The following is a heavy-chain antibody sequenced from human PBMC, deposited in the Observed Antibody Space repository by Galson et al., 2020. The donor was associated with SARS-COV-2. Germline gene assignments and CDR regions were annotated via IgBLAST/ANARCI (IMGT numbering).Heavy chain of an antibody. CDR3: AKVYYDTPWSLDFDY. J-gene: IGHJ4*02. Sequence: GGSLRLSCAASGFTFSSYAMSWVRQAPGKGLEWVSAISGSGGSTYYADSVKGRFTISRDNSKNTLYLQMNSLRAEDTAVYYCAKVYYDTPWSLDFDYWGQGTLVTVSS. V-gene: IGHV3-23*01. CDR2: ISGSGGST. D-gene: IGHD3-22*01. CDR1: GFTFSSYA.